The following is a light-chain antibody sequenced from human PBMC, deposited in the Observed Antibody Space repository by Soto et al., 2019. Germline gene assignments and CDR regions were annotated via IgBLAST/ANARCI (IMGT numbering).Light chain of an antibody. CDR1: QSVSDNY. Sequence: EIVMTHSPGTLSLSPGEGATLSCRASQSVSDNYLARYQQKPGQAPRLVIYGASIRATGIPDRFSASGSGTDFTLTISRLEPEDFAVYFCQQYSSSPLTFGQGTKV. J-gene: IGKJ1*01. CDR3: QQYSSSPLT. V-gene: IGKV3-20*01. CDR2: GAS.